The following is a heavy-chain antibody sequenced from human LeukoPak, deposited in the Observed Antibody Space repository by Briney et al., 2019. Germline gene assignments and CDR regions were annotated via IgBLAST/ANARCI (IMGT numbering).Heavy chain of an antibody. J-gene: IGHJ3*01. Sequence: GGSLRLSCTASGFILSAYAMTWVRQAPGKGLEWVSSITSDSTTSYGDSAKGRFTISRDNSKNTVYLQMDSLRAEDTAIFYCGRDPNGDYVGAFEFWSRGTMVTVSS. CDR3: GRDPNGDYVGAFEF. CDR1: GFILSAYA. CDR2: ITSDSTT. D-gene: IGHD2-21*02. V-gene: IGHV3-23*05.